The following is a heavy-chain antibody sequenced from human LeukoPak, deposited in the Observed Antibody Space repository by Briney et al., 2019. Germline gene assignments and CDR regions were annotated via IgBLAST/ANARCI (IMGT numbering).Heavy chain of an antibody. D-gene: IGHD1-1*01. Sequence: GRSLRLSCAASGLTFRNFGMHWVRQGAGKGLEWVAVIYYDGGKKYYADSVKGRFTISRDNSKNTLYLQLNSLRAEDTAVYYCARDRLEIKYFDLWGRGTQVTVSS. J-gene: IGHJ2*01. V-gene: IGHV3-33*01. CDR3: ARDRLEIKYFDL. CDR2: IYYDGGKK. CDR1: GLTFRNFG.